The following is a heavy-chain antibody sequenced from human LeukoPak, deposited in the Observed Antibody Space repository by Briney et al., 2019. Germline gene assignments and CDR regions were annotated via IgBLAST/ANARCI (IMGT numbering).Heavy chain of an antibody. CDR2: ISANTGKS. D-gene: IGHD6-13*01. Sequence: GASVKASCKASGYTFATYGFCWVRQTPGHGLEWMGWISANTGKSDYARKFQGRVTMTTDTSTSTAYMELRSLRPDDTAVYYCAKVAGDRMDYWGQGTLVTVPS. CDR3: AKVAGDRMDY. CDR1: GYTFATYG. V-gene: IGHV1-18*01. J-gene: IGHJ4*02.